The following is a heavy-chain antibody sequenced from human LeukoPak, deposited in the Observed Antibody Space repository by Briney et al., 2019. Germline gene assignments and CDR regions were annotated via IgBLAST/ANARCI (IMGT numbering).Heavy chain of an antibody. CDR3: ARVASVGATRALDY. V-gene: IGHV4-59*01. Sequence: SETLSLTCTVSGGSITSDYWSWIRQPPGKGLESIGYIYYSGSTNYNPSLKSRVTISVDTSKNQFSLKLSSVTAADTAVYYCARVASVGATRALDYWGQGTLVTASS. D-gene: IGHD1-26*01. CDR1: GGSITSDY. J-gene: IGHJ4*02. CDR2: IYYSGST.